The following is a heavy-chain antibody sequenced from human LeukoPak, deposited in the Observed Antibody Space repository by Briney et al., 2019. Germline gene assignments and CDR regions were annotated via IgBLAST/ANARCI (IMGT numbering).Heavy chain of an antibody. CDR1: GGSISTYY. D-gene: IGHD3-22*01. V-gene: IGHV4-59*01. Sequence: SETLSLTCTVSGGSISTYYWSWIRQPPGKGLEWIGYIYYSESTNYNPSLKSRVTISIDTSKNQFSLKLSSVTAADTAVYYCARGGNYDSRGTFDIWGQGTMVIVSS. J-gene: IGHJ3*02. CDR2: IYYSEST. CDR3: ARGGNYDSRGTFDI.